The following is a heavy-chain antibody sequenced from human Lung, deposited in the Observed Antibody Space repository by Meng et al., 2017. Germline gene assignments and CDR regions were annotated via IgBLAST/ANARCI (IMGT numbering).Heavy chain of an antibody. J-gene: IGHJ4*02. Sequence: QGQVQGSGPGPVKPSGTLSLTCGVSGGSISSSNWWSWVRQPPGKGLEWIGEIYHSGGTKYNPSLKSRVTISVDKSKNQFSLKLSSVTAADTAVYYCARGLGEAVVPRTMFDYWGQGTLVTVSS. CDR3: ARGLGEAVVPRTMFDY. CDR1: GGSISSSNW. CDR2: IYHSGGT. V-gene: IGHV4-4*02. D-gene: IGHD2-2*01.